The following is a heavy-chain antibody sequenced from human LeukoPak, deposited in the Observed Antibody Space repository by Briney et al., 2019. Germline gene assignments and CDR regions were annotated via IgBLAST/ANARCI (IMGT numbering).Heavy chain of an antibody. Sequence: SETLSLTCAVYGENFSIYFYSWIRQPPGKGLEWIGEINHSGSTNYNPSLKSRVTISVDTSKNQFSLRLSSVTAADTAVYYCARSVSGSYGASDIWGQGTMVTVSS. CDR1: GENFSIYF. V-gene: IGHV4-34*01. CDR3: ARSVSGSYGASDI. J-gene: IGHJ3*02. CDR2: INHSGST. D-gene: IGHD1-26*01.